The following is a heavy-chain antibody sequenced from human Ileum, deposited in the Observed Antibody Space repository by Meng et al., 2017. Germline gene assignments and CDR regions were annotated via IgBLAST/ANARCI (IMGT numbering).Heavy chain of an antibody. D-gene: IGHD4-17*01. CDR1: GASISTRNL. CDR2: IHHSGTT. V-gene: IGHV4-4*02. CDR3: ARHDYGDPTAAFDY. Sequence: QGPLQGSGPGLVNPSVTSSLTCAVSGASISTRNLWNWVRQPPGKGLEWIGEIHHSGTTNYNPSLKSRVTISLDKSKNQFSLELRSVTAADTAVYYCARHDYGDPTAAFDYWGQGTLVTVSS. J-gene: IGHJ4*02.